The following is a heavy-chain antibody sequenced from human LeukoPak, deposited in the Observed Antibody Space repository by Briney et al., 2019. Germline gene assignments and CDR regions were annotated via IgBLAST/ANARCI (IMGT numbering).Heavy chain of an antibody. Sequence: GGSLRLSCAASGFTFSSYAMSWVRQAPGKGLEWVSAISGSGGSTYYADSVKGRFTISRDNSKNTLYLQMNSLRAEDTAVYYCAKDRLTYYYDSSGYYFFDYWGQGTLVTVYS. CDR3: AKDRLTYYYDSSGYYFFDY. CDR2: ISGSGGST. J-gene: IGHJ4*02. V-gene: IGHV3-23*01. D-gene: IGHD3-22*01. CDR1: GFTFSSYA.